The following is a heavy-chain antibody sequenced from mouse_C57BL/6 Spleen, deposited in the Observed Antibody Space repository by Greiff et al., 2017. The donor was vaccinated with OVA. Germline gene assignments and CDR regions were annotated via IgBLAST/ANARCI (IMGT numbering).Heavy chain of an antibody. CDR1: GYSITSGYY. CDR2: ISYDGSN. V-gene: IGHV3-6*01. D-gene: IGHD1-1*01. CDR3: ARDYYGF. Sequence: EVKLMESGPGLVKPSQSLSLTCSVTGYSITSGYYWNWIRQFPGNKLEWMGYISYDGSNNYNPSLKNRISITRDTSKNQFFLKLNSVTTEDTATYYCARDYYGFWGTGTTVTVSS. J-gene: IGHJ1*03.